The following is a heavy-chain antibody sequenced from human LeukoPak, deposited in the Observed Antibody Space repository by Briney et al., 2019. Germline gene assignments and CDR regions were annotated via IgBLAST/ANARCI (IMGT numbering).Heavy chain of an antibody. Sequence: GGSLRLSCAASGFTLSSHWMGWVPQAPGKGLEWVANIKQDGSEKYYVDSVKGRFTISRDNAKNSLYLQMNSLRAEDTAVYYCARGNWFDPWGQGTLVTVSS. V-gene: IGHV3-7*01. CDR1: GFTLSSHW. CDR3: ARGNWFDP. CDR2: IKQDGSEK. J-gene: IGHJ5*02.